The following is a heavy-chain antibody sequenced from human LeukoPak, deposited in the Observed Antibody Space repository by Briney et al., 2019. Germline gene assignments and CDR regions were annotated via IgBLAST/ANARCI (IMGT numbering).Heavy chain of an antibody. CDR1: GGTFSSYA. V-gene: IGHV1-69*04. CDR2: IIPILVIA. J-gene: IGHJ4*02. Sequence: SVKVSCKASGGTFSSYAISWVRQAPGQGLEWMGRIIPILVIANYAQKFQGRVTITADKSTSTAYMELSSLRSEDTAVYYCVRTEPCSGGSCSLDYWGQGTLVTVFS. D-gene: IGHD2-15*01. CDR3: VRTEPCSGGSCSLDY.